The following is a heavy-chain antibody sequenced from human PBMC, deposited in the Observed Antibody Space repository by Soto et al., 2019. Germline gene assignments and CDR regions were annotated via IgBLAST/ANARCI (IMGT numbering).Heavy chain of an antibody. CDR1: GGSISSSNW. CDR3: ASLYGGNAGGDS. D-gene: IGHD4-17*01. Sequence: QVQLQESGPGLVKPSGTLSLTCAVSGGSISSSNWWSWVRQPPGKGLEWIGEIYHSGSTNYNPSLKIRVTIPLDKSKNQFSLKLSSVTAADTAVYCGASLYGGNAGGDSWGQGTLVTVSS. J-gene: IGHJ4*02. V-gene: IGHV4-4*01. CDR2: IYHSGST.